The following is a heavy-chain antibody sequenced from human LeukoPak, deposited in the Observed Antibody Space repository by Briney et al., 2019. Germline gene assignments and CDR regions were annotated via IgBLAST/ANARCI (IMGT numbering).Heavy chain of an antibody. CDR2: IYYSGST. V-gene: IGHV4-30-4*01. Sequence: SETLSLTCTVSGGSISSGDYYWSWIRQPPGKGLEWIGYIYYSGSTYYNPSLKSRVTISVDTSKNQFSLKPSSVTAADTAVYYCARDHFRVLLHWGQGTLVTVSS. D-gene: IGHD2-15*01. CDR1: GGSISSGDYY. CDR3: ARDHFRVLLH. J-gene: IGHJ1*01.